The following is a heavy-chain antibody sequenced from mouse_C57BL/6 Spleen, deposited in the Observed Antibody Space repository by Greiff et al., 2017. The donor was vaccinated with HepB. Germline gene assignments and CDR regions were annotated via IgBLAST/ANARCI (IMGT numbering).Heavy chain of an antibody. D-gene: IGHD3-2*02. CDR1: GYAFTNYL. Sequence: QVQLQQSGAELVRPGTSVKVSCKASGYAFTNYLIEWVKQRPGQGLEWIGVINPGSGGTNYNEKFKGKATLTADKSSSTAYMQLSSLTSEDSAVYFCAREIDSSGYVGYWGQGTTLTVSS. CDR2: INPGSGGT. V-gene: IGHV1-54*01. CDR3: AREIDSSGYVGY. J-gene: IGHJ2*01.